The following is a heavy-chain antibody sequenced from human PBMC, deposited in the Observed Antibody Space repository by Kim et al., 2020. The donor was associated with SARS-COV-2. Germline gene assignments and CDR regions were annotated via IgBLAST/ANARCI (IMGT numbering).Heavy chain of an antibody. D-gene: IGHD6-19*01. Sequence: RFTISRDNAKNSLYLQMNSLRAEDTAVYYCARGAPSGSSAAVAGSYYFDYWGQGTLVTVSS. CDR3: ARGAPSGSSAAVAGSYYFDY. V-gene: IGHV3-11*06. J-gene: IGHJ4*02.